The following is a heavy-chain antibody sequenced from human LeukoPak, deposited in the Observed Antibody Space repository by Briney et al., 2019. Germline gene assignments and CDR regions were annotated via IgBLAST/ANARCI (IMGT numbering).Heavy chain of an antibody. Sequence: GGSLRLSCAASGFTFSSYEMNWVRQAPGKGLEWVSYISSSGSTIYYADSVKGRFTISRDNAKNSLYLQMNSLRAEDTAVYYCARDFGTYSGSSPDAFDIWGQGTMVTVSS. CDR1: GFTFSSYE. V-gene: IGHV3-48*03. CDR2: ISSSGSTI. J-gene: IGHJ3*02. D-gene: IGHD1-26*01. CDR3: ARDFGTYSGSSPDAFDI.